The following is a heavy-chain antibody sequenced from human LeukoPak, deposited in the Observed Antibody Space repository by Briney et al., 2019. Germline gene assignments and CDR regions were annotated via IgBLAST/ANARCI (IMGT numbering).Heavy chain of an antibody. CDR3: ARIDEPFDY. J-gene: IGHJ4*02. CDR1: GGTFSSYA. V-gene: IGHV1-69*13. D-gene: IGHD5-24*01. CDR2: IIPIFGTA. Sequence: SVTVSCKASGGTFSSYAISWVRQAPGQGLEWMGGIIPIFGTANYAQKFQGRVTITADESTSTAYMELSSLRSDDTAVYYCARIDEPFDYWGQGTLVTVSS.